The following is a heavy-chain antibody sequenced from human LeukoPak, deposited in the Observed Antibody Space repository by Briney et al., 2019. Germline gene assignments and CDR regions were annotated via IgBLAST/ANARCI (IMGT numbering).Heavy chain of an antibody. J-gene: IGHJ5*02. CDR2: INPNSGGT. D-gene: IGHD6-13*01. CDR1: GYTFTGYY. V-gene: IGHV1-2*02. CDR3: AREGVADISVWFDP. Sequence: ASVKVSCKTSGYTFTGYYIHWVRQAPGQGLEWMGWINPNSGGTNYAQKFQGRVTITRDTSISTAYMELSRLRSDDTAVYYCAREGVADISVWFDPWGQGTLVTVSS.